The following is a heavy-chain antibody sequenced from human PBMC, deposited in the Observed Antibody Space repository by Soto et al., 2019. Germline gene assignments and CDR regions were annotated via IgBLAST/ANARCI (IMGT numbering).Heavy chain of an antibody. CDR1: GGSISSGVFS. CDR3: PRPTFIRKGYYGATDYYYFEY. D-gene: IGHD3-10*01. Sequence: LSLTCAVSGGSISSGVFSWGWIRQSPGKGLGLIVYSYYSGNTYYNPSLKRRVTISVDRSKNEFSLRLSSVTAADTAVYYYPRPTFIRKGYYGATDYYYFEYWGQGTLVTVSS. V-gene: IGHV4-30-2*06. CDR2: SYYSGNT. J-gene: IGHJ4*02.